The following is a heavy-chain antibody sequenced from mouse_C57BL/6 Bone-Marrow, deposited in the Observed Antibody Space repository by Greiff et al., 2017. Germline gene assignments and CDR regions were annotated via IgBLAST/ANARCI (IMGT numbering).Heavy chain of an antibody. J-gene: IGHJ2*01. CDR3: ARAWRWLPHYFDY. Sequence: EVQLVESGGGLVKPGGSLKLSCAASGFTFSSYAMSWVRQTPEKRLEWVATISDGGSYTYYPDNVKGRFTISRDNAKTNLYLQMSHLKSEDTAMYYCARAWRWLPHYFDYWGQGTTLTVSS. D-gene: IGHD2-3*01. V-gene: IGHV5-4*01. CDR1: GFTFSSYA. CDR2: ISDGGSYT.